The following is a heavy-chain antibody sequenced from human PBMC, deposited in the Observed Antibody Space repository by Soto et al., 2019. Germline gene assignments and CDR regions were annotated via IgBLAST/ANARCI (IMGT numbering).Heavy chain of an antibody. V-gene: IGHV3-15*01. Sequence: PGGSLRLSCAASGFTFSNAWMSWVRQAPGKXLEWVGRIKSKTDGGATDYAAPVKGRFTISRDDSKNTLYLQMNSLKTEDTAVYYCTTDRYYYDSSGFFDYWGQGTLVTVSS. D-gene: IGHD3-22*01. CDR1: GFTFSNAW. CDR2: IKSKTDGGAT. J-gene: IGHJ4*02. CDR3: TTDRYYYDSSGFFDY.